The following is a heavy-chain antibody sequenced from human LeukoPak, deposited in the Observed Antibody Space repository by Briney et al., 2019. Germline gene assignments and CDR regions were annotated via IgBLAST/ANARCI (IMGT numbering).Heavy chain of an antibody. J-gene: IGHJ3*02. CDR1: GFTVSSNY. CDR2: ISGSGGST. D-gene: IGHD5-18*01. CDR3: ATRGNMDAATYAFDI. Sequence: GGSLRLSCAASGFTVSSNYMSWVRQAPGKGLEWVSAISGSGGSTYYADSVKGRFTISRDNSKNTLYLQMNSLRAEDTAVYYCATRGNMDAATYAFDIWGPGTMVTVSS. V-gene: IGHV3-23*01.